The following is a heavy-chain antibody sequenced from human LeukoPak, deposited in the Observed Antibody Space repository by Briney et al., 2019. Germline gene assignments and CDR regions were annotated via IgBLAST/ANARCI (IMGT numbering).Heavy chain of an antibody. Sequence: GASVKVSCKASGYTFTGYYMHWVRQAPGQGLEWMGWINPNSGGTNYAQKFQGRVTMTRDTSISTACMELSRLRSDDTAVYYCARGLQIQLWSVYFDYWGQGTLVTVSS. D-gene: IGHD5-18*01. CDR2: INPNSGGT. V-gene: IGHV1-2*02. CDR3: ARGLQIQLWSVYFDY. J-gene: IGHJ4*02. CDR1: GYTFTGYY.